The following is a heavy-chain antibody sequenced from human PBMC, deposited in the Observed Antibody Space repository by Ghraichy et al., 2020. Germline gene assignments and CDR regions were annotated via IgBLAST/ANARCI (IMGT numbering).Heavy chain of an antibody. D-gene: IGHD1-26*01. CDR3: ARDVRELRKRGFDY. Sequence: GGSLRLSCAASGFTFSSYSMNWVRQAPGKGLEWVSYISSSSSTIYYADSVKGRFTISRDNAKNSLYLQMNSLRDEDTAVYYCARDVRELRKRGFDYWGQGTLVTVSS. CDR1: GFTFSSYS. J-gene: IGHJ4*02. CDR2: ISSSSSTI. V-gene: IGHV3-48*02.